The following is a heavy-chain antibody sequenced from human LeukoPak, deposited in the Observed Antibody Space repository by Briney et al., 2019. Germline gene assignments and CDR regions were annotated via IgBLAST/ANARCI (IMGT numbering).Heavy chain of an antibody. CDR3: AKQTRSSGSDSDY. CDR2: IRNTGGGT. V-gene: IGHV3-23*01. D-gene: IGHD2-15*01. CDR1: GFTFSSYA. J-gene: IGHJ4*02. Sequence: GGSLRPSCAASGFTFSSYAMNWVRQAPGKGLEWVSSIRNTGGGTYYADSVKGRFTISRDNSKNTLYLQMSNLGVEDTAVYYCAKQTRSSGSDSDYWGQGTLVTVSS.